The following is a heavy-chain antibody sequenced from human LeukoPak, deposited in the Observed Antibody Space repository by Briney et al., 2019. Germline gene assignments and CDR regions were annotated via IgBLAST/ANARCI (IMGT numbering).Heavy chain of an antibody. D-gene: IGHD3-3*01. J-gene: IGHJ4*02. CDR2: INPNSGGT. V-gene: IGHV1-2*02. CDR1: GYTFTGYY. Sequence: EASVKVSCKASGYTFTGYYMHWVRQAPGQGLEWMGWINPNSGGTNYAQKFQGRVTMTRDTSISTAYMELSRLRSDDTAVYYCARGRDDFWSGYYSDFDYWGQGTLVTVSS. CDR3: ARGRDDFWSGYYSDFDY.